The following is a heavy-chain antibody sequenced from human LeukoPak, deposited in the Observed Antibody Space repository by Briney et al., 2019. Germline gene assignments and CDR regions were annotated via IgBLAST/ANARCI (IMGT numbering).Heavy chain of an antibody. V-gene: IGHV3-73*01. CDR1: GFTVRGSS. Sequence: GGSLRLSCAASGFTVRGSSLHWVRQASGKGLEWVGRVRSKADYYATAYAASVKGRFTISRDDSKNTVYLQMNSLKTEDTAVYYCTLLNDAFDIWGQGTMVTVSS. CDR2: VRSKADYYAT. CDR3: TLLNDAFDI. J-gene: IGHJ3*02. D-gene: IGHD2-8*02.